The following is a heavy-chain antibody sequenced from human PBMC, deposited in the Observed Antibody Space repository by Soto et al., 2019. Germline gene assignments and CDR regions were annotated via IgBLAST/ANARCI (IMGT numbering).Heavy chain of an antibody. J-gene: IGHJ4*02. V-gene: IGHV3-23*01. CDR2: ISGIGGST. Sequence: EVQLLESGGGLVQPGGSLRRSCAASGFTFTDYALSWVRQAPGKGLEWVATISGIGGSTYLADSVKGGLSISRDNSKNTVSLLLNSLRAEDTAVYFCARGTSGYISSWYYFDYWGRRTLVTVSS. CDR1: GFTFTDYA. CDR3: ARGTSGYISSWYYFDY. D-gene: IGHD6-13*01.